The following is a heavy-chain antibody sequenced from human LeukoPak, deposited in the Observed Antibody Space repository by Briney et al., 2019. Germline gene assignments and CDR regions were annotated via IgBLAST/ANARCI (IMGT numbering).Heavy chain of an antibody. CDR3: VRHGAKDPHISGYEALEY. V-gene: IGHV4-39*01. CDR2: IYYSGST. CDR1: GGSISSSSYY. J-gene: IGHJ4*02. Sequence: SETLSLTCTVSGGSISSSSYYWGWIRQPPGKGLEWIGSIYYSGSTYYNPSLKSRVTISVDTSKNQFSLDLTSVTGPDTAVYFCVRHGAKDPHISGYEALEYWGQGILVPVSS. D-gene: IGHD3-22*01.